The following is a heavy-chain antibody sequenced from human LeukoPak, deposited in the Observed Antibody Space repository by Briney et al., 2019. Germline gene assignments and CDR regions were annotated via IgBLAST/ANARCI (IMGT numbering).Heavy chain of an antibody. D-gene: IGHD3-16*01. Sequence: ASVKVSCKTSGYSFSDYYMHWVRQAPGQGLEWMGWINPDSGGTSSAQKFQGRVTMTRDTSITTVYVEVSWLTSDDTALYYCARADRLDGGPYLIGPWGQGTLVTVSS. CDR2: INPDSGGT. V-gene: IGHV1-2*02. J-gene: IGHJ5*02. CDR3: ARADRLDGGPYLIGP. CDR1: GYSFSDYY.